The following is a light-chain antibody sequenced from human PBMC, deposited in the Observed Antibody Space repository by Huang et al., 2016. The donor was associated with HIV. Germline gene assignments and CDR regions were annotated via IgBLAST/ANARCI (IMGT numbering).Light chain of an antibody. CDR1: QDITTY. CDR2: SAS. Sequence: IQLTQSPSSLSASVGDRVTITCRASQDITTYLAWYQQEPGKAPKRLIYSASALQTGVPSRFSGSGSGTNFTLTVSSLQPEDFATYYCQQLNSYPLTFGGGTKVEIK. V-gene: IGKV1-9*01. CDR3: QQLNSYPLT. J-gene: IGKJ4*01.